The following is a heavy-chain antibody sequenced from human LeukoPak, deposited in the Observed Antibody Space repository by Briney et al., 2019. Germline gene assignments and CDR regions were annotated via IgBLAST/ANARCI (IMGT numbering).Heavy chain of an antibody. CDR2: IYSGGST. V-gene: IGHV3-53*05. Sequence: GGSLRLSCAASGFTVSSNYMSWVRQAPGKGLEWVSVIYSGGSTYYADSVKGRFTISRDNSKNTLYLQMNSLRAEDTAVYYCVQQLVLSYMFDPWGQGTLVTVSS. D-gene: IGHD6-13*01. CDR3: VQQLVLSYMFDP. J-gene: IGHJ5*02. CDR1: GFTVSSNY.